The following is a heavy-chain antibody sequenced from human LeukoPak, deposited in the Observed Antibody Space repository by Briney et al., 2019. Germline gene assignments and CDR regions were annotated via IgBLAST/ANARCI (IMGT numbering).Heavy chain of an antibody. CDR2: IYYSGST. V-gene: IGHV4-39*07. J-gene: IGHJ4*02. CDR1: VGSITSSSYY. Sequence: SETLSVTCTVPVGSITSSSYYWGWIRQPPGKGLEWIGIIYYSGSTYYNPSLKSRVTISVDTSKNQYSLKLSSVTAADTAVYYCARVLRTTVVEYYFDYWGQGTLVTVSS. D-gene: IGHD4-23*01. CDR3: ARVLRTTVVEYYFDY.